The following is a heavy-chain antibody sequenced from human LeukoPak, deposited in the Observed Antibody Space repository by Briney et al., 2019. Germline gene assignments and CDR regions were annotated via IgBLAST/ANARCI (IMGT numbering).Heavy chain of an antibody. D-gene: IGHD6-19*01. CDR3: ARESSGWYGSHGMDV. CDR2: IKQDGSEK. V-gene: IGHV3-7*05. CDR1: GFTFSTYR. J-gene: IGHJ6*02. Sequence: PGGSLRLSCAASGFTFSTYRMSWVRQAPGKGLEWVANIKQDGSEKYYVDSVKGRFTISRDNAKNSLYLQMNSLRAGDTAVYYCARESSGWYGSHGMDVWGRGTTVTVSS.